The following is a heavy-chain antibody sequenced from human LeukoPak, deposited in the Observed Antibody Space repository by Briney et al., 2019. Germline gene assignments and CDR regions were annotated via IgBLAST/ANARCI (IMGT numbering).Heavy chain of an antibody. D-gene: IGHD3-9*01. V-gene: IGHV1-2*02. J-gene: IGHJ4*02. CDR1: GYTFSGFF. CDR2: INPNTGGT. Sequence: ASVKVSCKTSGYTFSGFFINWVRQAPGQGLEWMGWINPNTGGTNYAQNFQGRVTMSRDTSMNTVYMELRSLRSDDTAVYYCAREYYDILTGYYSLDYWGQGTLVTVSS. CDR3: AREYYDILTGYYSLDY.